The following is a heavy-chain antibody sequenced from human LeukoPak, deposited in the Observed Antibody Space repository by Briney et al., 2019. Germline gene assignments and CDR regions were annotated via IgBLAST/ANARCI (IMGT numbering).Heavy chain of an antibody. CDR1: GYTFTAYY. V-gene: IGHV1-2*02. CDR3: ARDLIPAAVSDSYGMDV. D-gene: IGHD2-2*01. Sequence: ASVKVPCKASGYTFTAYYLHWVRQAPGQGLEWMGRINPNSGGPNSAQKFQGRVTMTRDTSISTAYMELNGLRSGDTAIYYCARDLIPAAVSDSYGMDVWGLGATVTVSS. J-gene: IGHJ6*02. CDR2: INPNSGGP.